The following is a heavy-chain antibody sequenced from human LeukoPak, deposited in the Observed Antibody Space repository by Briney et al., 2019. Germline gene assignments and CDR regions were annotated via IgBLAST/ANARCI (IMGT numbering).Heavy chain of an antibody. CDR3: ARDRISVSDPPNWFDP. CDR2: IYYSGKT. J-gene: IGHJ5*02. V-gene: IGHV4-38-2*02. Sequence: SETPSLTCTVSGYSISSGYYWGWIRQPPGKGLEWIGSIYYSGKTYYNPSLKSRITISLDTSKNQFSLKLSSVTAADTAVYFCARDRISVSDPPNWFDPWGQGTLVIVSS. D-gene: IGHD6-19*01. CDR1: GYSISSGYY.